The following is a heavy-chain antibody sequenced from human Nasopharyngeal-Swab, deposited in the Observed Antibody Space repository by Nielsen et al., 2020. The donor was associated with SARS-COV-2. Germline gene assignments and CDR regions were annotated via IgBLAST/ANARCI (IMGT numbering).Heavy chain of an antibody. J-gene: IGHJ3*02. CDR2: IKQDGSEK. D-gene: IGHD1-20*01. CDR3: ARDLFNWNADGSAFDI. Sequence: GGSLRLSCAASGFTFSSYWMSWVRQAPGKGLEWVANIKQDGSEKYYVDSVKGRFTISRDNAKNSLYLQMNSLRAEDTAVYYCARDLFNWNADGSAFDIWGQGTMVTVSS. CDR1: GFTFSSYW. V-gene: IGHV3-7*01.